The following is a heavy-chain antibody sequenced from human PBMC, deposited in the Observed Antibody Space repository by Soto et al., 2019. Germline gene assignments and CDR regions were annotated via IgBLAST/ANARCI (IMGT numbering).Heavy chain of an antibody. J-gene: IGHJ6*02. CDR1: GGSISSGNYY. CDR2: IYKSGAT. V-gene: IGHV4-31*06. Sequence: SETLSLTCTVSGGSISSGNYYWSWIRQHPGKGLEWIGYIYKSGATYYNPSLKSRVTISVDTSKNHFSLKLSSVTAADTAVYYCTTLPGRWSGYGMDVWGQGTRVTVSS. D-gene: IGHD3-3*01. CDR3: TTLPGRWSGYGMDV.